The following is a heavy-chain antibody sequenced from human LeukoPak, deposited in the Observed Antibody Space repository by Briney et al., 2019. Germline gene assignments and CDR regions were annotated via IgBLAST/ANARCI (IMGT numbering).Heavy chain of an antibody. Sequence: PSETLSLTCTVSGGSISSYYWSWIRQPPGKGLEWIGYIYYSGSTNYNPSLKSRVTISVDTSKNQFSLKLSSVTAADTAVYYCAARSDSSSWYRLDPWGQGTLVTVSS. V-gene: IGHV4-59*01. CDR3: AARSDSSSWYRLDP. CDR1: GGSISSYY. J-gene: IGHJ5*02. CDR2: IYYSGST. D-gene: IGHD6-13*01.